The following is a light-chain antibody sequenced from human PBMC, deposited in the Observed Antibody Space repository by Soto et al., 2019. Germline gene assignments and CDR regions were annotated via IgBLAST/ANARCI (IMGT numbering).Light chain of an antibody. CDR1: SSNIQGNS. Sequence: QSLLAQPPSVSSEPGHKATISYSGSSSNIQGNSVSWCQQVPGTAPKLLIYDDNKRPSGIPDRFSGSKSGTSATLGIPGFQTGDEADYYCGLWDSSLSAYVFGSGTKGTVL. CDR3: GLWDSSLSAYV. CDR2: DDN. J-gene: IGLJ1*01. V-gene: IGLV1-51*01.